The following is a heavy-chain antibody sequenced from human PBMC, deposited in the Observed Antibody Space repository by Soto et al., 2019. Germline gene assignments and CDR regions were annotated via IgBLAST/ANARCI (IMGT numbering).Heavy chain of an antibody. CDR1: GYTFTSYY. Sequence: QVQLVQSGAEVKKPGASVKVSCKASGYTFTSYYMHWVRQAPGQGLEWMGIINPSGGSTSYAQKFQGRVTMTRDTSTSTVYMELSSLRSEDTAVYYCARDAAGLRVVVVTAEYYFDYWGQGTLVTVSS. CDR2: INPSGGST. D-gene: IGHD2-21*02. V-gene: IGHV1-46*01. CDR3: ARDAAGLRVVVVTAEYYFDY. J-gene: IGHJ4*02.